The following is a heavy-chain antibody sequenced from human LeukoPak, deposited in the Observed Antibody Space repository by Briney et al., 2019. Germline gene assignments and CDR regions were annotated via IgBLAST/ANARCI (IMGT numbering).Heavy chain of an antibody. Sequence: ASVKVSCKASGYTFTSYDISWVRQATGQGLEWMGWMNPNSGNTGYAQKFQGRVTMTRNTSISTAYMELSSLRSEDTAVYYCARGEGAAAGNIYYYYYMDVWGKGTTVTVSS. CDR1: GYTFTSYD. CDR2: MNPNSGNT. J-gene: IGHJ6*03. CDR3: ARGEGAAAGNIYYYYYMDV. D-gene: IGHD6-13*01. V-gene: IGHV1-8*01.